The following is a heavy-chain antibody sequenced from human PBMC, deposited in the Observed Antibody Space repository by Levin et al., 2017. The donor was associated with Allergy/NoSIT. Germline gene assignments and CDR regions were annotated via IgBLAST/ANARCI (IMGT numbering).Heavy chain of an antibody. D-gene: IGHD2-21*02. CDR1: GASISTHY. J-gene: IGHJ4*02. Sequence: SQTLSLTCSVSGASISTHYWTWFRPPPGKGLEWIGYIEYTGSTNYNPSVKSRVTMSLDTSKNQFSLKLSSVTAADTAVYYCTRHCGGDCYSGLDWGQGTLVTVSS. CDR3: TRHCGGDCYSGLD. V-gene: IGHV4-59*08. CDR2: IEYTGST.